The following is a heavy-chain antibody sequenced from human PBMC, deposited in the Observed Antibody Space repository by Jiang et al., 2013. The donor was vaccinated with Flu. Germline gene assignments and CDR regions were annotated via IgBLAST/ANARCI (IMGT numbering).Heavy chain of an antibody. J-gene: IGHJ4*02. V-gene: IGHV1-2*02. D-gene: IGHD1-7*01. CDR1: GYTFNAYY. CDR3: ARFITRTYYFDF. CDR2: INPDNGGT. Sequence: GAEVKKPGASVKVSCKASGYTFNAYYIHWVRQVPGQGLEWMGWINPDNGGTKYPQQFQGRVTMTRDTSINTVFMELSRLKSDDTAVYYCARFITRTYYFDFWGRGTLVTVSS.